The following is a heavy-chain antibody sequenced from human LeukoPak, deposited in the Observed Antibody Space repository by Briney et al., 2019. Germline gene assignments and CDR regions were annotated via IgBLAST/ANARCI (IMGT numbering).Heavy chain of an antibody. V-gene: IGHV3-15*01. CDR2: IKSKTDGGTT. Sequence: GGSLRLSCAASGFTFSNAWMSRVRQAPGKGLEWVGRIKSKTDGGTTDYAAPVKGRFTISRDDSKNTLYLQMNSLKTEDTAVYYCSVVVPAATYYFDYWGQGTLVTVSS. J-gene: IGHJ4*02. CDR3: SVVVPAATYYFDY. D-gene: IGHD2-2*01. CDR1: GFTFSNAW.